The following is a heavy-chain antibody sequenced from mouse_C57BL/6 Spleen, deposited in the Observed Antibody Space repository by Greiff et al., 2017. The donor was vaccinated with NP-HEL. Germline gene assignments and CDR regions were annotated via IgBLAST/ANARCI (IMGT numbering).Heavy chain of an antibody. CDR2: IDPEDGET. D-gene: IGHD2-4*01. J-gene: IGHJ2*01. Sequence: EVQLQQSGAELVKPGASVKLSCTASGFNIKDYYMHWVKQRTEQGLEGIGRIDPEDGETKYAPKFQGKAPITADTSSNKAYLQLSSLTSGDNAVYYCAQTYDYDSNYFDYWGQGTTLTVSS. V-gene: IGHV14-2*01. CDR1: GFNIKDYY. CDR3: AQTYDYDSNYFDY.